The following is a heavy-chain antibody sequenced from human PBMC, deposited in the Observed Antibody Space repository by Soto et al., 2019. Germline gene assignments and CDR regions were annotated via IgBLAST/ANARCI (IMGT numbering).Heavy chain of an antibody. D-gene: IGHD2-2*01. J-gene: IGHJ6*02. CDR1: GGTFSSYA. CDR3: ARSQGSSTSLEIYYYYYYGMDV. CDR2: IIPISDTT. Sequence: QVQLVQSGAEVKKPGSSVKVSCKASGGTFSSYAISWVRQAPGQGLEWMGGIIPISDTTNYAQKFQGRVTITADESTSTAYMELSSLRSEDTAVYYCARSQGSSTSLEIYYYYYYGMDVRGQWTTVTVSS. V-gene: IGHV1-69*01.